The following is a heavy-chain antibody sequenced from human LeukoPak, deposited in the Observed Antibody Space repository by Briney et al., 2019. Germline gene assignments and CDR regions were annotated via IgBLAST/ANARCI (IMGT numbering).Heavy chain of an antibody. V-gene: IGHV3-48*03. CDR2: ISSSGSTI. CDR1: GFTFSSYE. Sequence: PGGSLRLSCAASGFTFSSYEMNWVRQAPGKGLEWVSYISSSGSTIYYADSVKGRFTISRDNAKNSLYLQMNSLRAEDTAVYYCAREVIDWFDPWGQGTPVTVSS. J-gene: IGHJ5*02. CDR3: AREVIDWFDP.